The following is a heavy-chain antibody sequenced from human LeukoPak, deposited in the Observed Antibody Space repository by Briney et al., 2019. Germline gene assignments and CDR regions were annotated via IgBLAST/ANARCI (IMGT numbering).Heavy chain of an antibody. V-gene: IGHV4-59*01. CDR1: GGSISSYY. D-gene: IGHD5-12*01. Sequence: SETLSLTCTVSGGSISSYYWSWIRQRPGRGLEWVGYIYYSGSTNYNPSLKSRLTISVDTSKNQFSLKLSSVTAADTAVYYCARGAGYEGYFDYWGQGTLVTVSS. CDR2: IYYSGST. J-gene: IGHJ4*02. CDR3: ARGAGYEGYFDY.